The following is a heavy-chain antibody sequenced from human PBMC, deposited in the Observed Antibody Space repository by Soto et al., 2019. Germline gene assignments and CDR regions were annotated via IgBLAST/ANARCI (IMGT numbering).Heavy chain of an antibody. J-gene: IGHJ5*02. CDR3: ARVPSLDYGDINGFDP. CDR1: GGSFSGYY. V-gene: IGHV4-34*01. D-gene: IGHD4-17*01. CDR2: INHSGST. Sequence: QVQLQPWGAGLLKPSETLSLTCAVYGGSFSGYYWSWIRQPPGKGLEWIGEINHSGSTNYNPSLKSRVTISVDTSKNKFSLKLSALTAADTAGYYCARVPSLDYGDINGFDPWGQGPLVSVSS.